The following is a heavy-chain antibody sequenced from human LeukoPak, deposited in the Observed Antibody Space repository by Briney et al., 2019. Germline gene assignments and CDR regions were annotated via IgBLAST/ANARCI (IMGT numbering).Heavy chain of an antibody. CDR2: IYYSGST. D-gene: IGHD2-2*01. V-gene: IGHV4-59*01. CDR3: ASGGVGYCSSTSCYVT. Sequence: PSETLFLTCTVSGGSISSYYWSWIRQPPGKGLEWIGYIYYSGSTNYNPSLKSRVTISVDTSKNQFSLKLSSVTAADTAVYYCASGGVGYCSSTSCYVTWGQGTLVTVSS. J-gene: IGHJ5*02. CDR1: GGSISSYY.